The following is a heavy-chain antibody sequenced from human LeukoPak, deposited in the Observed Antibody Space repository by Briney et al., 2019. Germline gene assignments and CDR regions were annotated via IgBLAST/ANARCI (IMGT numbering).Heavy chain of an antibody. V-gene: IGHV4-4*07. CDR3: ARDWAEYSSGWYSSWNQNWFDP. CDR2: IYTSGRT. CDR1: GGSISSYY. J-gene: IGHJ5*02. D-gene: IGHD6-19*01. Sequence: SETLSLTCTVSGGSISSYYWSWVRQPAGKGLEWVGRIYTSGRTNYNPSLKSRVTMSVDTSKNQFSLKLSSVTAADTAVYYCARDWAEYSSGWYSSWNQNWFDPWGQGTLVTVSS.